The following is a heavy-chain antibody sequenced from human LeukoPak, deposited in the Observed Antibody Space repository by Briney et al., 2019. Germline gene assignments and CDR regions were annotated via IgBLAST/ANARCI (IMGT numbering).Heavy chain of an antibody. D-gene: IGHD2-2*01. V-gene: IGHV1-69*13. J-gene: IGHJ5*02. Sequence: SVKVSCTASGGTFSSYAISWVRQAPGQGLEWMGGIIPIFGTANYAQKFQGRVTITADESTSTAYMELSSLRSEDTAVYYCARVRFCSSSSCQDDNWFDPWGQGTLVSVSS. CDR3: ARVRFCSSSSCQDDNWFDP. CDR1: GGTFSSYA. CDR2: IIPIFGTA.